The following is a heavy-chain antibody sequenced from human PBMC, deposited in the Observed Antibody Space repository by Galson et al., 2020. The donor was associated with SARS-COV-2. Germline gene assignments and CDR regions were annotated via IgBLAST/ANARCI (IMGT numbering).Heavy chain of an antibody. Sequence: GGSLRLSCAASGFTFDDYGMSWVRQAPGKGLEWVSGINWNGGSTGYADSVKGRFTISGDNAKNSLYLQMNSLRAEDTALYYCARDPPRRLVVAATRHGDDAFDIWGQGTMVTVSS. J-gene: IGHJ3*02. CDR2: INWNGGST. D-gene: IGHD2-15*01. CDR3: ARDPPRRLVVAATRHGDDAFDI. V-gene: IGHV3-20*04. CDR1: GFTFDDYG.